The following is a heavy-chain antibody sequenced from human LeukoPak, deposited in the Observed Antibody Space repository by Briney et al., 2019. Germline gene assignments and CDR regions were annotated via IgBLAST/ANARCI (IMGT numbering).Heavy chain of an antibody. CDR1: GFTFDDYA. CDR2: ISSNGGNV. V-gene: IGHV3-9*01. Sequence: GGSLRLSCAASGFTFDDYAMHWVRQAPGQGQERVSGISSNGGNVDYEDSVKGRFTISRDNAKNSLYLQMNSLGVEATASYYCAKVVSSGWSSSFYYWGQGTLDTVSS. J-gene: IGHJ4*02. D-gene: IGHD6-19*01. CDR3: AKVVSSGWSSSFYY.